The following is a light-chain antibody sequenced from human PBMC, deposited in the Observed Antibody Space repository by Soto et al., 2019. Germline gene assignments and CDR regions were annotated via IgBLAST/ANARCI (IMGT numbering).Light chain of an antibody. CDR3: SSYTSISTLV. Sequence: QSVLTQPASVSGSPGQSITIAYTGTSSDVGGYNYVSWYQQHPGKAPKLMIYEVSNRPSGVSNRFSGSKSGSTASLTISGLQAEDEADYYCSSYTSISTLVFGGGTKLTVL. CDR1: SSDVGGYNY. V-gene: IGLV2-14*01. CDR2: EVS. J-gene: IGLJ2*01.